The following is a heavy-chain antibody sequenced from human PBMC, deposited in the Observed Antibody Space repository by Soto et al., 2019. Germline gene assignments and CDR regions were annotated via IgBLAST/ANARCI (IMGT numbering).Heavy chain of an antibody. Sequence: PGGSLRLSCAASGFTFSDYYMSWIRQAPGKGLEWVSYISSSSSYTNYADSVKGRFTISRDNAKNSLYLEMNSLRAEDTAVYYCARGDYFDRRFDYWGQGTLVTV. V-gene: IGHV3-11*05. D-gene: IGHD3-9*01. CDR2: ISSSSSYT. CDR1: GFTFSDYY. CDR3: ARGDYFDRRFDY. J-gene: IGHJ4*02.